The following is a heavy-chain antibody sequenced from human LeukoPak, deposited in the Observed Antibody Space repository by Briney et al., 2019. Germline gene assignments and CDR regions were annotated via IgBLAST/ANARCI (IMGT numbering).Heavy chain of an antibody. Sequence: PSETLSLTCAVSGYSISSGYYWGWIRQPPGKGLEWIGSIYHSGSTYYNPSLKSRVSISVDTSKNQFSLKLSSVTAADTAVYYCARLGGDGYNRDFDCWGQGTLVIVSS. CDR1: GYSISSGYY. CDR3: ARLGGDGYNRDFDC. J-gene: IGHJ4*02. D-gene: IGHD5-24*01. V-gene: IGHV4-38-2*01. CDR2: IYHSGST.